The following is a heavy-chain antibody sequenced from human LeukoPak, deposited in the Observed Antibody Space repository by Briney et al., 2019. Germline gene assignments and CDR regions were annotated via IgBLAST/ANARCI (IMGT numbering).Heavy chain of an antibody. CDR1: GGSISSYY. CDR2: IYYSGST. V-gene: IGHV4-59*01. Sequence: SETLSLTCTVSGGSISSYYWSWIRQPPGKGQEWIGYIYYSGSTNYNPSLKSRVTISVDTSKNQFSLKLSSVTAADTAVYYCARRVSSSSASFDPWGQGTLVTVSS. CDR3: ARRVSSSSASFDP. J-gene: IGHJ5*02. D-gene: IGHD6-6*01.